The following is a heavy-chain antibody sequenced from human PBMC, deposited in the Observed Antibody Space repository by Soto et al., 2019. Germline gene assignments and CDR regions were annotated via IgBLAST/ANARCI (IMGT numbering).Heavy chain of an antibody. CDR2: LSSDGFGT. D-gene: IGHD6-19*01. V-gene: IGHV3-74*03. J-gene: IGHJ4*02. CDR3: AKDPDISGWYQTDLDY. CDR1: GFTLSAYW. Sequence: PGGSLRLSCAASGFTLSAYWMHWVRQAPGRGLEWVSRLSSDGFGTAYADSAKGRFTVSKEMSKNTAFLQMNALRHEDTAVYFCAKDPDISGWYQTDLDYWGQGTLVTVSS.